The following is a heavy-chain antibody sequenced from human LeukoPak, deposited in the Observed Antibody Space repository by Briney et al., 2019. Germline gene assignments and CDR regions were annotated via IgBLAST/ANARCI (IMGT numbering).Heavy chain of an antibody. V-gene: IGHV1-24*01. D-gene: IGHD3-3*01. CDR1: GYTLTELS. CDR3: ARSWGFWSLVAFDI. J-gene: IGHJ3*02. CDR2: FDPEDGET. Sequence: ASVKVSCKVSGYTLTELSMHWVRQAPGKGLEWMGGFDPEDGETIYAQKFQGRVTMTEDTSTDTAYMELSSLRSEDTAVYYCARSWGFWSLVAFDIWGQGTMVTVSS.